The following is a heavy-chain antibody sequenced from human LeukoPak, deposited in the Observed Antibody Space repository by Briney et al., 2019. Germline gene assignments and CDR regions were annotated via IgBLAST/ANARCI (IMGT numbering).Heavy chain of an antibody. CDR2: ISYDGSNK. J-gene: IGHJ6*02. CDR3: ARAGSGYDFWSGYFSGYYYGMDV. Sequence: GGSLRLSCAASGFTFSSYAMSWDRQAPGKGPEWVAVISYDGSNKYYADSVKGRFTISRDNSKNTLYLQMNSLRAEDTAVYYCARAGSGYDFWSGYFSGYYYGMDVWGQGTTVTVSS. D-gene: IGHD3-3*01. V-gene: IGHV3-30-3*01. CDR1: GFTFSSYA.